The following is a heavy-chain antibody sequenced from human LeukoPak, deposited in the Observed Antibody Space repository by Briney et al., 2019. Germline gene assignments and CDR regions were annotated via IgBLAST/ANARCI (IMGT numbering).Heavy chain of an antibody. CDR3: AKVWVTYYDRGIFDS. J-gene: IGHJ4*02. D-gene: IGHD3-22*01. CDR1: GFTFSYYP. Sequence: PGGSLGLSCVASGFTFSYYPLSWVRQAPGKGLEWVAAIGSASGTKYYADSVKGRFAISRDDSKSTLYLQMSSLRGEDTAAYYCAKVWVTYYDRGIFDSWGQGTRVTVSS. V-gene: IGHV3-23*01. CDR2: IGSASGTK.